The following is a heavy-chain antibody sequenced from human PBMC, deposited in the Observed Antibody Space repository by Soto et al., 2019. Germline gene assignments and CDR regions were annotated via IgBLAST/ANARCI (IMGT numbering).Heavy chain of an antibody. J-gene: IGHJ4*02. V-gene: IGHV3-72*01. CDR2: IRNRANGYAT. CDR3: ARAPSYYASGSDF. CDR1: GFTFSDPY. D-gene: IGHD3-10*01. Sequence: GGSLRLSCAASGFTFSDPYLDWFRQAPGKGLEWVGRIRNRANGYATHYAASVKGRFTISRDDSKNSLYLQMTSLKTEDTAVYYCARAPSYYASGSDFWGQGTLVTVSS.